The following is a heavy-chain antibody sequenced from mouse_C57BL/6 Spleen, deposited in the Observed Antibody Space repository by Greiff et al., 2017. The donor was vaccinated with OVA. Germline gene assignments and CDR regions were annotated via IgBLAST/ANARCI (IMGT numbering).Heavy chain of an antibody. V-gene: IGHV3-6*01. CDR3: ARVTPTVVASGFDY. CDR1: GYSITSGYY. J-gene: IGHJ2*01. Sequence: EVQLQQSGPGLVKPSQSLSLTCSVTGYSITSGYYWNWIRQFPGNKLEWMGYISYDGSNNYNPSLKNRSSITLDTSENQFFLKLNSVTTEYTATYYCARVTPTVVASGFDYWGQGTTLTVSS. CDR2: ISYDGSN. D-gene: IGHD1-1*01.